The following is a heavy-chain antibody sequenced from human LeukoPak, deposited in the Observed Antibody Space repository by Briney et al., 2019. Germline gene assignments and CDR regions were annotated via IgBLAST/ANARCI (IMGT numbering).Heavy chain of an antibody. D-gene: IGHD3-16*01. Sequence: ASVTVSFKASGYTFTIYGIGWVRQAPGQGLEWMGWISAYNGNTNYAQKLQGRVTMTTDTSTSTAYMELRSLRSDDTAVYYCARGGPMITFGGVTQNDAFDIWGQGTMVTVSS. V-gene: IGHV1-18*01. CDR2: ISAYNGNT. CDR3: ARGGPMITFGGVTQNDAFDI. CDR1: GYTFTIYG. J-gene: IGHJ3*02.